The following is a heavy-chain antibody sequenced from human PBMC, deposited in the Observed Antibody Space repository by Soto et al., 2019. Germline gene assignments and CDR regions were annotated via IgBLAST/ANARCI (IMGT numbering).Heavy chain of an antibody. CDR3: ARRLRSGRLYNWFDT. CDR1: GDPISGYY. V-gene: IGHV4-59*01. CDR2: IYYTGST. D-gene: IGHD6-19*01. Sequence: SETLSLTCTVSGDPISGYYWSWIRQPPGKGLEWVGYIYYTGSTNYNPSLKSRVTISVDTSKNQFSLKLSSLTAADTAVYYCARRLRSGRLYNWFDTWGQGTLVTVSS. J-gene: IGHJ5*02.